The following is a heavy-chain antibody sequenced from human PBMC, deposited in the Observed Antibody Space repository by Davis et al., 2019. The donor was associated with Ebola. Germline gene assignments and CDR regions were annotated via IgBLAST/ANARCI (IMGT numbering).Heavy chain of an antibody. CDR2: IKQDGSEK. D-gene: IGHD3-3*01. J-gene: IGHJ4*02. CDR1: GFTFSNAW. CDR3: ARDATYYDFWSGYKDY. Sequence: GESLKISCAASGFTFSNAWMNWVRQAPGKGLEWVANIKQDGSEKYYVDSVKGRFTISRDNAKNSLYLQMNSLRAEDTAVYYCARDATYYDFWSGYKDYWGQGTLVTVSS. V-gene: IGHV3-7*03.